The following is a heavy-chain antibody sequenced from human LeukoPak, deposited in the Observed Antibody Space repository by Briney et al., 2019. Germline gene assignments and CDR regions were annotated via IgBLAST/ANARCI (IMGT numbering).Heavy chain of an antibody. CDR3: ARALIPHDYGDYVGGFDP. CDR2: ISWNSGSI. J-gene: IGHJ5*02. CDR1: GFTFDDYA. D-gene: IGHD4-17*01. V-gene: IGHV3-9*01. Sequence: GGSLRLSRAASGFTFDDYAMHWVRQAPGKGLEWVSGISWNSGSIGYADSVKGRFTISRDNAKNSLYLQMNSLRAEDTAVYYCARALIPHDYGDYVGGFDPWGQGTLVTVSS.